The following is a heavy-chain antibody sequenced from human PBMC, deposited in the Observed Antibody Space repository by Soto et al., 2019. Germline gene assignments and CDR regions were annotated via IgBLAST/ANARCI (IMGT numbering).Heavy chain of an antibody. D-gene: IGHD2-2*01. CDR1: GGTFNTYT. Sequence: SVKVSCKATGGTFNTYTLIWVRQAPGHGLEWMGRIIPMVTVTNSAQKFQGRLTLTADKSTGTAFMELTSLRSDDTAVYYCSIGSWSAETFDVWGQGTMVTVSS. J-gene: IGHJ3*01. V-gene: IGHV1-69*02. CDR2: IIPMVTVT. CDR3: SIGSWSAETFDV.